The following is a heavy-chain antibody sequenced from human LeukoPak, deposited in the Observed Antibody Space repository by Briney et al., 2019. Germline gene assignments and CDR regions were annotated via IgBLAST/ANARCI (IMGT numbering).Heavy chain of an antibody. CDR1: GYTFTSYG. D-gene: IGHD3-22*01. Sequence: ASVKVSCKASGYTFTSYGISWVRQAPGQGLEWMGWINPNSGGTNYAQKFQGRVTMTRDTSISTAYMELSRLRSDDTAVYYCARGDGIVVVTDAFDIWGQGTMVTVSS. CDR3: ARGDGIVVVTDAFDI. CDR2: INPNSGGT. V-gene: IGHV1-2*02. J-gene: IGHJ3*02.